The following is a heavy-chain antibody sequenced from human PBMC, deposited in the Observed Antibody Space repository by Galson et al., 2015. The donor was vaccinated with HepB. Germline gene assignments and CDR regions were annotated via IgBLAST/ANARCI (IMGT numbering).Heavy chain of an antibody. J-gene: IGHJ4*02. Sequence: SLRLSCAASGFTFSDYYMSWIRQAPGKGLEWVSYISSSSSYTNYADSVKGRFTISRDNAKNSLYLQMNSLRAEDTAVYYCARDLLEEGARDWGQGTLVTVSS. CDR2: ISSSSSYT. D-gene: IGHD3-10*01. CDR3: ARDLLEEGARD. CDR1: GFTFSDYY. V-gene: IGHV3-11*05.